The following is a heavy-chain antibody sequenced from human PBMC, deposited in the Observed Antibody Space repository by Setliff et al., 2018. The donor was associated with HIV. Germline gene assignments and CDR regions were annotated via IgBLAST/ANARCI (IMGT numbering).Heavy chain of an antibody. D-gene: IGHD6-13*01. V-gene: IGHV3-15*01. J-gene: IGHJ4*02. Sequence: SCAASGFTFSDYYMSWIRQAPGKGLEWVGRIKSKTDGGTADYAAPVKGRFTISRDDSKSTVYLQMNSLKTEDTAVYYCTTWQAGNDYWGQGTLVTVSS. CDR2: IKSKTDGGTA. CDR1: GFTFSDYY. CDR3: TTWQAGNDY.